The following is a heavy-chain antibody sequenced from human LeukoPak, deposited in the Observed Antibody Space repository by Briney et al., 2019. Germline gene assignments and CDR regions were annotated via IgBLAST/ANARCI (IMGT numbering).Heavy chain of an antibody. CDR3: AHSVGVAVDRGWFDP. Sequence: SGPTLVNPTQTLTLTCTFSGFSLSTGGVGVGWIRQPPGKALEWLALIYWDDDKRYSPPLKSRLTITKDTSKNQVVLTMTNLDPVDTATYYCAHSVGVAVDRGWFDPWGQGILVTVSS. CDR2: IYWDDDK. J-gene: IGHJ5*02. CDR1: GFSLSTGGVG. V-gene: IGHV2-5*02. D-gene: IGHD6-19*01.